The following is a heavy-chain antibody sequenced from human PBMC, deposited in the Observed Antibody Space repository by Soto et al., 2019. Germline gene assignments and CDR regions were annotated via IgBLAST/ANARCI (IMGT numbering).Heavy chain of an antibody. Sequence: SETLSLTCTISGDSVSNKNYHWGLTGQPPGKGLEWIGTVYSNGHTYHNPSLKSRLAMAVDTSKNQFSLSLISVTAAAKAVYFCLSLTNGRPGNSWGQGYLVTVSA. CDR2: VYSNGHT. J-gene: IGHJ4*02. CDR3: LSLTNGRPGNS. D-gene: IGHD2-8*01. V-gene: IGHV4-39*01. CDR1: GDSVSNKNYH.